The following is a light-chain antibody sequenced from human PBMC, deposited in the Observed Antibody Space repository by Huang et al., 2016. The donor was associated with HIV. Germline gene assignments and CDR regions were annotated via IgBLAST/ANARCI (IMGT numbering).Light chain of an antibody. Sequence: VMTQSPATLSVSPGERATLSCRASESIRRNLAWYQQRPGQPPRRLIYGASVRLPGIPDRFRGSGSGTEFSLTISSLQSEDFAVYYCQQYNKWPPYTYGQGTKLEIK. CDR1: ESIRRN. CDR2: GAS. J-gene: IGKJ2*01. CDR3: QQYNKWPPYT. V-gene: IGKV3-15*01.